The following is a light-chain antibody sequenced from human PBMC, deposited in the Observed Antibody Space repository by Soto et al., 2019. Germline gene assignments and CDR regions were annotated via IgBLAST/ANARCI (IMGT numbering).Light chain of an antibody. CDR2: GTS. CDR3: QQYSSSSGYT. J-gene: IGKJ2*01. CDR1: QNIATQF. V-gene: IGKV3-20*01. Sequence: VLTQSPGTQSLSPGERATLSCRASQNIATQFFTWYQQRPGQAPRVLIYGTSTRATGIPDRFSGSGSGTDFTLTISRLEPEDFAVYYCQQYSSSSGYTFGQGTKLEIK.